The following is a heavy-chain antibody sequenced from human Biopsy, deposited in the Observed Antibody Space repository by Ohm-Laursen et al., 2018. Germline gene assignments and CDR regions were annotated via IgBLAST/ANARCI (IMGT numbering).Heavy chain of an antibody. J-gene: IGHJ4*02. CDR2: IHGSGRT. V-gene: IGHV3-66*01. CDR3: AGAGGHSF. D-gene: IGHD3-16*01. Sequence: SLRLSCAASEFNVDRNHMNWVRQAPGRGLEWVSMIHGSGRTDYADSVKGRFTVSRDNSKDTVYLQMNARRVDDTAMYYCAGAGGHSFWGQGALVTVSS. CDR1: EFNVDRNH.